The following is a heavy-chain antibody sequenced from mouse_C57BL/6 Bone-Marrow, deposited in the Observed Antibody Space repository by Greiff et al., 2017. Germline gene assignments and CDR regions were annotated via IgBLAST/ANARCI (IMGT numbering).Heavy chain of an antibody. CDR2: IDPNSGGT. CDR3: ARNYYDYGAWFAY. Sequence: QVQLQQPGAELVKPGASVKLSCKASGYTFTSYWMHWVKQRPGRGLVWIGRIDPNSGGTKYNEKFKSKATLTVDKPSSTAYMQLSSLTSEDSACYYCARNYYDYGAWFAYWGQGTLVTVSA. CDR1: GYTFTSYW. D-gene: IGHD2-4*01. V-gene: IGHV1-72*01. J-gene: IGHJ3*01.